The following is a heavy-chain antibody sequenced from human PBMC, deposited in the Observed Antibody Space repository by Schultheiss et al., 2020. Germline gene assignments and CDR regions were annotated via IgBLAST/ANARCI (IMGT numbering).Heavy chain of an antibody. J-gene: IGHJ4*02. CDR1: GYTFTSYY. Sequence: SVKVSCKASGYTFTSYYMHWVRQAPGQGLEWMGGIIPIFGTANYAQKFQGRVTITADESTSTAYMELSSLRSEDTAIYYCVKDYSSGWGFDYWGQGTLVTGYS. V-gene: IGHV1-69*13. CDR2: IIPIFGTA. CDR3: VKDYSSGWGFDY. D-gene: IGHD6-19*01.